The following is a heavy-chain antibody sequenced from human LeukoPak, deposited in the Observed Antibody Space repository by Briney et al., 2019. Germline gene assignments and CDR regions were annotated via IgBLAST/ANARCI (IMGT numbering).Heavy chain of an antibody. V-gene: IGHV3-11*01. CDR3: ARSIGLTGGGVDV. D-gene: IGHD3-9*01. CDR2: ISNGGSTI. CDR1: GFTFSDYN. Sequence: GGSLRLSCAASGFTFSDYNMNWVRQAPGKGLEWVSYISNGGSTIYHADSVKGRFTITRDNAKKTLYLRMNSLRDEDTAVYYCARSIGLTGGGVDVWGQGTTVTVSS. J-gene: IGHJ6*02.